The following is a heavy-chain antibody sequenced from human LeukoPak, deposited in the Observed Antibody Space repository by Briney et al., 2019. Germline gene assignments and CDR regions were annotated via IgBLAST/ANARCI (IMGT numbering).Heavy chain of an antibody. CDR2: FDPEDGET. J-gene: IGHJ4*02. CDR3: ATSLYYYDSSGYYGY. CDR1: RYTLTELS. V-gene: IGHV1-24*01. Sequence: VSVKVSCKVSRYTLTELSMHWVRQAPGKGLEWMGGFDPEDGETIYAQKIQGRVTMTEDTSTDTAYMELSSLRSEDTAVYYCATSLYYYDSSGYYGYWGQGTLVTVSS. D-gene: IGHD3-22*01.